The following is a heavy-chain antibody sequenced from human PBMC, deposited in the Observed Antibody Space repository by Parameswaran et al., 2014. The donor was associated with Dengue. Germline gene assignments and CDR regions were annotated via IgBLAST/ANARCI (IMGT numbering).Heavy chain of an antibody. CDR1: GYTFTSYD. CDR2: MNPDSGNT. CDR3: ARMDNSGTSNPNWFDP. D-gene: IGHD3-10*01. V-gene: IGHV1-8*01. J-gene: IGHJ5*02. Sequence: PGASVKVSCKTSGYTFTSYDINWVRQATGQGLEWMGWMNPDSGNTGYAQKFQGRVSMTRNTAINTAYMELSSLRSEDTAVYYCARMDNSGTSNPNWFDPWGQGTLVTVSS.